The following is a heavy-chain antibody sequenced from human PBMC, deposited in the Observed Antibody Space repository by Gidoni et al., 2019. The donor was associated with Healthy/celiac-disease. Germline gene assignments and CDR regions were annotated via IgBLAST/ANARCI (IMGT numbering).Heavy chain of an antibody. CDR3: ARPPYYYYYGMDV. CDR1: GFTFSSYA. Sequence: EVQLLESGGGLVQPGGSLRLPCAASGFTFSSYAMSWVRQALGKGLEWVSAISGSGGSTYYADSVKGRFTISRDNSKNTLYLQMNSLRAEDTAVYYCARPPYYYYYGMDVWGQGTTVTVSS. J-gene: IGHJ6*02. V-gene: IGHV3-23*01. CDR2: ISGSGGST.